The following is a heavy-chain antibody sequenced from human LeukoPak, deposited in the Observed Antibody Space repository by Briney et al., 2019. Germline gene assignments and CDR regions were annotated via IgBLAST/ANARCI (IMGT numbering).Heavy chain of an antibody. CDR3: ARGDAGGYYYAFDV. V-gene: IGHV3-30-3*01. Sequence: GGSLRLSCAASGFTFSSFAMHWVRQAPGKGLEWVAVISHDGSNKYYADSVKGRFTISRDNSKNTLYLQMNSLRAEDTSVYYCARGDAGGYYYAFDVWGRGTMVTVSS. CDR2: ISHDGSNK. CDR1: GFTFSSFA. J-gene: IGHJ3*01. D-gene: IGHD3-22*01.